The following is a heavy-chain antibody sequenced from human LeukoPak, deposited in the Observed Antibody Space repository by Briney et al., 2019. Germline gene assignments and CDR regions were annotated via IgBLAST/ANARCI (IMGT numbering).Heavy chain of an antibody. CDR1: GFRIADYY. CDR2: ISGSGGTV. J-gene: IGHJ4*02. CDR3: ARESWANVDY. Sequence: GGSLRLSCAASGFRIADYYMSWVRQAPGKGLECISFISGSGGTVRYADSVRGRFPISRDNAENSLYLQMSSLRVEDTAVYYCARESWANVDYWGQGTLVTVPS. D-gene: IGHD1-26*01. V-gene: IGHV3-11*01.